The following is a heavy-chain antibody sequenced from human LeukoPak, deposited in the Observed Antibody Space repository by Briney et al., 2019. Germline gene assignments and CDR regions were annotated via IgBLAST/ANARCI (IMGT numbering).Heavy chain of an antibody. CDR2: IYTSGRT. V-gene: IGHV4-4*07. Sequence: SETLSLTCSVSGASISSYYWSWIRQPAGKGLELIGRIYTSGRTNYNPSLKSRVTMSVDTSKNQFSLKLSSVTAADTAVYYCARAGSYGLIDYWGQGTMVTVSS. CDR1: GASISSYY. CDR3: ARAGSYGLIDY. D-gene: IGHD1-26*01. J-gene: IGHJ4*02.